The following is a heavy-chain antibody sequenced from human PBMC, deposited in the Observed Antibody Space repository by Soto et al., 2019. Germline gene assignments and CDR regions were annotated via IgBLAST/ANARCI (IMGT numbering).Heavy chain of an antibody. CDR1: GGSISGYY. V-gene: IGHV4-59*12. CDR2: IYDSGST. CDR3: AIEKVGAASVHVFDI. J-gene: IGHJ3*02. Sequence: PSETLSLTCTVSGGSISGYYWSWIRQPPGKGLEWIGYIYDSGSTNYNSSLKSRVTISADTSKNQFSLRLNSVTAEDRALYYCAIEKVGAASVHVFDIWGQGTMVTVSS. D-gene: IGHD1-26*01.